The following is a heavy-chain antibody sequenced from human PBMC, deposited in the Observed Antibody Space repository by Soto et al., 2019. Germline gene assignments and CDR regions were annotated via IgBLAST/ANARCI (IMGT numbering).Heavy chain of an antibody. Sequence: ASVKVSCKASGYTFTGYYMHWVRQAPGQGLEWMGWINPNSGGTNYAQKFQGRVTMTRDTSISTAYMELSRLRSDDTAVYYCARDHIVLMVYAPNYYYGMDVWGQGTTVTVSS. CDR2: INPNSGGT. D-gene: IGHD2-8*01. CDR3: ARDHIVLMVYAPNYYYGMDV. V-gene: IGHV1-2*02. CDR1: GYTFTGYY. J-gene: IGHJ6*02.